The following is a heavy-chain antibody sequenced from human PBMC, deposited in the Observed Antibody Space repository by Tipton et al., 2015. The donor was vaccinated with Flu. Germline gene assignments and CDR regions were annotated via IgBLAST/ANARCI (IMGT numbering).Heavy chain of an antibody. Sequence: GLVKPSETLSLICAVSGDSIGSDHYWGWIRQPPGKGLEWIGEINHSGSSNYNPSLKSRVTISVDASKNQFSLKLSSVTAADTAVYYCARGLYGSGTYQRRYFDSWGQGTLVTVSS. J-gene: IGHJ4*02. V-gene: IGHV4-34*01. D-gene: IGHD3-10*01. CDR2: INHSGSS. CDR3: ARGLYGSGTYQRRYFDS. CDR1: GDSIGSDHY.